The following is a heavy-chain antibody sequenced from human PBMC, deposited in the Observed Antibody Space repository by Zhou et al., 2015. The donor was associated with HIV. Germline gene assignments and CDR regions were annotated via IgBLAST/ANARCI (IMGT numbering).Heavy chain of an antibody. CDR2: IIPIFGTA. CDR3: ARVYCTGGVCQPSYYYYYYMDV. D-gene: IGHD2-8*02. V-gene: IGHV1-69*01. CDR1: GGTFSSYA. J-gene: IGHJ6*03. Sequence: QVQLVQSGAEVKKPGSSVKVSCKASGGTFSSYAISWVRQAPGQGLEWMGGIIPIFGTANYAQKFQGRVTITADESTSTAYMELSSLRSEDTAVYYCARVYCTGGVCQPSYYYYYYMDVWGKGTTVTVSS.